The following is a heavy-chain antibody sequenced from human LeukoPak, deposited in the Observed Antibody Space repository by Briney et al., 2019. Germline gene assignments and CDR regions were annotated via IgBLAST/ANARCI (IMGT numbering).Heavy chain of an antibody. CDR1: GFTLSSNY. D-gene: IGHD3-10*01. CDR3: AKDWLGSGE. Sequence: GGSLTLPCPASGFTLSSNYIRWLRQAPGTGLEWCLVIYGGGRTYYAGSVKGCFTISRDNSKNSLYLQINSLRAEDTAVYYCAKDWLGSGEWGQGTLVTVSS. J-gene: IGHJ4*02. CDR2: IYGGGRT. V-gene: IGHV3-53*01.